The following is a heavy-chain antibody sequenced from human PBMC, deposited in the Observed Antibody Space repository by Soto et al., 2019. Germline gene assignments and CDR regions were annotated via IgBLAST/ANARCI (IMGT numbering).Heavy chain of an antibody. J-gene: IGHJ4*02. CDR2: FDPEDGET. D-gene: IGHD3-22*01. CDR3: ATNYYDSSGYYPYFDY. V-gene: IGHV1-24*01. Sequence: ASVKVSCKVSGYTLTELSMHWVRQAPGKGLEWMGGFDPEDGETIYAQKFQGRVTMTEDTSTDTAYMELSSLRSEDTAVYYCATNYYDSSGYYPYFDYWGQGTLVTVS. CDR1: GYTLTELS.